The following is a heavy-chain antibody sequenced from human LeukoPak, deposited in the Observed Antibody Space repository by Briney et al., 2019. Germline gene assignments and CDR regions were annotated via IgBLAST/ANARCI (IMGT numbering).Heavy chain of an antibody. D-gene: IGHD6-19*01. CDR1: LFTFNKNW. V-gene: IGHV3-7*01. CDR2: IKPDGSEK. CDR3: LGPYSSGPPFDY. Sequence: GGSLRLSCAASLFTFNKNWMTWVRQAPGKGLECVANIKPDGSEKYYVDSVKGRFTISRDNAQNSLYLQTNSPRETDTPIYYCLGPYSSGPPFDYWGQGTLGTVSS. J-gene: IGHJ4*02.